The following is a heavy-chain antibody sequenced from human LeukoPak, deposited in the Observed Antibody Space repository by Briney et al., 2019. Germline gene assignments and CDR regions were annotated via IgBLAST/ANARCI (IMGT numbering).Heavy chain of an antibody. CDR2: IYPGDSDT. CDR1: GYSFTSYW. J-gene: IGHJ4*02. Sequence: GESLKISCKGSGYSFTSYWISWVRQMPGKGLEWMGSIYPGDSDTRYSPSFQGQVTISADKSISAAYLQWRSLKASDTGIYYCARRLVTIDYLDHWGQGTLVTASS. D-gene: IGHD1-26*01. V-gene: IGHV5-51*01. CDR3: ARRLVTIDYLDH.